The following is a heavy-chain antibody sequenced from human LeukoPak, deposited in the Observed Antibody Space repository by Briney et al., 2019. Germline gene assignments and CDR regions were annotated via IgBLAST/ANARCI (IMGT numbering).Heavy chain of an antibody. D-gene: IGHD3-10*01. V-gene: IGHV3-23*01. CDR3: AKGLYFGELLGPCDF. Sequence: GGSLRLSCAASGFTCSSYAMTWVRQAPGKGLEWVSVISGNDASTYYADSVKGRFTISRDNSNNTLYLQMNSLRAEDTAVYYCAKGLYFGELLGPCDFWGQGTLVTVSS. CDR2: ISGNDAST. CDR1: GFTCSSYA. J-gene: IGHJ4*02.